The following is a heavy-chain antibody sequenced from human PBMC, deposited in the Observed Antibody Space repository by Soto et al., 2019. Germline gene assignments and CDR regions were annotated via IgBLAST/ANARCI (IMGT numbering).Heavy chain of an antibody. V-gene: IGHV3-7*01. D-gene: IGHD2-2*02. CDR1: GFTFSSYW. J-gene: IGHJ4*02. CDR3: ARVLDVVVPAAIFDY. CDR2: IKQDGSEK. Sequence: PGGSLRLSCAASGFTFSSYWMSWVRQAPGKGLEWVANIKQDGSEKYYVDSVKGRFTISRDNAKNSLYLQMNSLRAEDTAVYYCARVLDVVVPAAIFDYWGQGTLVTVSS.